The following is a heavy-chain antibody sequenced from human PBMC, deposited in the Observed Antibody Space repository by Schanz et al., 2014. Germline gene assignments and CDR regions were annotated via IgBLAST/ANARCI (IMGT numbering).Heavy chain of an antibody. CDR3: ARGGYSSGWYDRDITRFDY. J-gene: IGHJ4*02. CDR1: GYTFTSHG. D-gene: IGHD6-19*01. Sequence: QVQLVQSGAEVKKPGASVKVSCKASGYTFTSHGISWVRQAPGQGLEWMGWITAYNGDTNYALKLQGRVTMTTDTSTGTAYMELRSLRSDDTAVYYCARGGYSSGWYDRDITRFDYWGQGTLVTVSS. V-gene: IGHV1-18*01. CDR2: ITAYNGDT.